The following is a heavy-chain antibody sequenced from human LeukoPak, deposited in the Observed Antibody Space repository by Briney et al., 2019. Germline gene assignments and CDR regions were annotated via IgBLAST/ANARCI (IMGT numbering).Heavy chain of an antibody. CDR2: IISIFGTA. J-gene: IGHJ4*02. Sequence: GASVKGSCKASGYTFTSNYIHWVRQAPGQGLEWMGGIISIFGTANYAQKFQGRVTITADESTSTAYMELSSLRSEDTAVYYCARSVGVSLGGGLTFDYWGQGTLVTVSS. D-gene: IGHD1-26*01. CDR3: ARSVGVSLGGGLTFDY. V-gene: IGHV1-69*13. CDR1: GYTFTSNY.